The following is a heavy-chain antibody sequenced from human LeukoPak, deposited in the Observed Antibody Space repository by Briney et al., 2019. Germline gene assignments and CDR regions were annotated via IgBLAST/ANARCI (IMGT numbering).Heavy chain of an antibody. Sequence: SETLSLTCTVSSGSISSYYWSWIQQPPGKGLEWIGYIYYSGSTNYNPSLKSRVTISVDTSKNQFSLKLSSVTAADTAVYYCARTSGSYFYYYGMDVWGQGTTVTVSS. CDR1: SGSISSYY. CDR3: ARTSGSYFYYYGMDV. D-gene: IGHD1-26*01. J-gene: IGHJ6*02. CDR2: IYYSGST. V-gene: IGHV4-59*01.